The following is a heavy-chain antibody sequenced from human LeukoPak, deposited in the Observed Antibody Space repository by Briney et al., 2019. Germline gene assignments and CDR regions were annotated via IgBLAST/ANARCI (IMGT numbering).Heavy chain of an antibody. CDR2: IYYAGSA. V-gene: IGHV4-39*02. J-gene: IGHJ4*02. Sequence: SETLSLTCTVSGGSISSTSYNWGWIRQPPGGGLEWIGSIYYAGSASYNPSLKSRVTISVDTSNDQFSLKLSSVTAADTAVYYCARESSNYYGSGRYRHFDYWGQGTLVTVSS. D-gene: IGHD3-10*01. CDR3: ARESSNYYGSGRYRHFDY. CDR1: GGSISSTSYN.